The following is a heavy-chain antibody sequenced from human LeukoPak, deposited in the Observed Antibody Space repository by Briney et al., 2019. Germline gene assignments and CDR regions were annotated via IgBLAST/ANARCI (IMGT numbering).Heavy chain of an antibody. D-gene: IGHD5-18*01. CDR1: GGSFSGYH. CDR2: IIHSGST. CDR3: APRGYIGHSYGYVQWFDP. V-gene: IGHV4-34*12. Sequence: PAATLSLTCAVCGGSFSGYHGSWIRQPPGKGREWMGEIIHSGSTNYNAALKSRLTIPVDTSKIQFSLRLSSVTAADTAVYFCAPRGYIGHSYGYVQWFDPWGQGTRVTVSS. J-gene: IGHJ5*02.